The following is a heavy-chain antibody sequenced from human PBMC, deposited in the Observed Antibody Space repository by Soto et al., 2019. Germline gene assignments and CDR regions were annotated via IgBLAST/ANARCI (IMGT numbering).Heavy chain of an antibody. CDR1: GFTFSSYG. V-gene: IGHV3-33*01. J-gene: IGHJ4*02. D-gene: IGHD1-26*01. Sequence: LRLSCAASGFTFSSYGMRWVRQAPGKGLEWVAVIWYDGSNKYYADSVKGRFTISRDNSKNTLYLQMNSLRAEDTAVYYCAREYSGSYLDYWGQGTLVTVSS. CDR3: AREYSGSYLDY. CDR2: IWYDGSNK.